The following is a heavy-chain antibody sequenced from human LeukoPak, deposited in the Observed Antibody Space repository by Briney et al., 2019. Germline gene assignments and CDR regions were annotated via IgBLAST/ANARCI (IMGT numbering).Heavy chain of an antibody. V-gene: IGHV3-7*02. CDR3: AANGGPFDY. D-gene: IGHD4-23*01. Sequence: PGGSLRLSCAASGFRFSSYWMSWVRQGPGKGLEWVANIKQDGSEKYYVDPVKGRFTISRDNAKISVYLQMNSLRAEDTAVYYCAANGGPFDYWGQGTLVTVSS. CDR1: GFRFSSYW. CDR2: IKQDGSEK. J-gene: IGHJ4*02.